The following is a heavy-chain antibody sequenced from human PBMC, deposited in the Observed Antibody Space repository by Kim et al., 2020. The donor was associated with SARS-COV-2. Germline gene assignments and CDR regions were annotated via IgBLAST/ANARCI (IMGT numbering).Heavy chain of an antibody. D-gene: IGHD3-16*02. CDR1: GYTFTSYG. J-gene: IGHJ2*01. CDR2: ISAYNGNT. V-gene: IGHV1-18*04. CDR3: ARTLPLDDYVWGSFRYKMGGARWYFDL. Sequence: ASVKVSCKASGYTFTSYGISWVRQAPGQGLEWMGWISAYNGNTNYAQKLQGRVTMTTDTSTSTAYMELRSLRSDDTAVYYCARTLPLDDYVWGSFRYKMGGARWYFDLWGRGPLVTVSS.